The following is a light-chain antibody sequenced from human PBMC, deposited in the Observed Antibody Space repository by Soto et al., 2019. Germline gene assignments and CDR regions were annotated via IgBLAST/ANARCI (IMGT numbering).Light chain of an antibody. CDR2: DTN. CDR3: SLSDSGIRV. V-gene: IGLV7-46*01. CDR1: TGAVATQHY. J-gene: IGLJ3*02. Sequence: QAVVTQEPSLTVSPGGTVTLTCASSTGAVATQHYPYWFQQKPGRAPRTLIYDTNNRHSWAPARFSGSLPGGKPALTLSGAQPEDEAEYYCSLSDSGIRVFGEGTKVTVL.